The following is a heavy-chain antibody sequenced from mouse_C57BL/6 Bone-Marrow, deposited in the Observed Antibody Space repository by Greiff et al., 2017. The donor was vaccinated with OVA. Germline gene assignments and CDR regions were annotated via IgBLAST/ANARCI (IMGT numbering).Heavy chain of an antibody. V-gene: IGHV1-7*01. Sequence: LVESGADLAKPGASVKLSCKASGYTFTSYWMHWVKQRPGQGLEWIGYINPSSGYTTYNQKFKDKATLTADKSSSTAYMPLSSLTYEDSTVYYCARRGLRLLYAMDYWGQGTSVTVSS. J-gene: IGHJ4*01. CDR1: GYTFTSYW. CDR2: INPSSGYT. D-gene: IGHD2-4*01. CDR3: ARRGLRLLYAMDY.